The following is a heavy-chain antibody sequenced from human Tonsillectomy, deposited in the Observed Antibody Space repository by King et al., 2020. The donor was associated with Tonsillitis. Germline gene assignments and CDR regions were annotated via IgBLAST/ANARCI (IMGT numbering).Heavy chain of an antibody. J-gene: IGHJ6*03. V-gene: IGHV1-18*01. Sequence: QVQLVQSGAEVKKPGASVKVSCKASGYTFFNYGISWVRQAPGQGLEWMGWISAYNGDTNYAQKLQGRVTMTTDSSATTAYMELRSLRSDDTAVYYCARDMWELRMDVWGKGTTVTVSS. D-gene: IGHD1-26*01. CDR3: ARDMWELRMDV. CDR2: ISAYNGDT. CDR1: GYTFFNYG.